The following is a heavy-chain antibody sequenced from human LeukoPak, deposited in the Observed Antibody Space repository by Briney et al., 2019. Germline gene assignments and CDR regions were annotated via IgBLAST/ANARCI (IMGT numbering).Heavy chain of an antibody. CDR1: GFTFSTYE. Sequence: GGSLRLSCAASGFTFSTYEMNWVRQAPGKGLEWISYINTGGGVTYYADSVKGRFTISRDNAKNSLYLQMDSLRAGDTAVYYCAGVYRCSTSCSYFDYWGQGTLVTVSS. J-gene: IGHJ4*02. CDR2: INTGGGVT. D-gene: IGHD2-2*01. V-gene: IGHV3-48*03. CDR3: AGVYRCSTSCSYFDY.